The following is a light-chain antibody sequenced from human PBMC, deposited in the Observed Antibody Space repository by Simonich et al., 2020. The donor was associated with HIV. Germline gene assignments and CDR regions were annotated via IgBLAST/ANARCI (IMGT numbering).Light chain of an antibody. J-gene: IGKJ1*01. CDR2: WAS. V-gene: IGKV4-1*01. Sequence: DIVMTQSPDSLAVSLGERATINCKSSQSVLYSSNNKNYLGWYQQKSGQPPKLLISWASTRESGVPDRFSASGSGTDFTLTISSLQAEDVAIYYCQQYYSTPPTFGQGTKVEIK. CDR3: QQYYSTPPT. CDR1: QSVLYSSNNKNY.